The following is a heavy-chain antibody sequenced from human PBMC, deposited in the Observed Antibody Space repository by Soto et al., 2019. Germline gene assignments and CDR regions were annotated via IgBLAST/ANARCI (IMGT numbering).Heavy chain of an antibody. CDR3: AKDARILDYDLWSGGNDAFDI. Sequence: EVQLLESGGGLVQPGGSLRLSCAASGFTFGRYAMTWVRQAPGKGLEWVSSLSGSGSSTYYADSVKGRFTISRDNSKDMLHLQMHSLRTEDTAVYYCAKDARILDYDLWSGGNDAFDIWGQGTKVTVSS. CDR2: LSGSGSST. D-gene: IGHD3-3*01. CDR1: GFTFGRYA. J-gene: IGHJ3*02. V-gene: IGHV3-23*01.